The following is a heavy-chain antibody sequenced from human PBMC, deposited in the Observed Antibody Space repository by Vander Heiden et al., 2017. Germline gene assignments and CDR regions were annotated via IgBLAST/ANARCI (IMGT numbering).Heavy chain of an antibody. V-gene: IGHV3-21*01. CDR3: ARSDTPMSTFDS. J-gene: IGHJ4*02. Sequence: EVQLVESGGGLVKPGGSLRLSCAASVFSLSSLSLGWVRQAPGKGLEWVSSISSGGDYIYYADSLRGRFTISRDNAKNSLYLQMSSLRAEDTAVYYCARSDTPMSTFDSWGQGTLVTVSS. CDR2: ISSGGDYI. D-gene: IGHD5-18*01. CDR1: VFSLSSLS.